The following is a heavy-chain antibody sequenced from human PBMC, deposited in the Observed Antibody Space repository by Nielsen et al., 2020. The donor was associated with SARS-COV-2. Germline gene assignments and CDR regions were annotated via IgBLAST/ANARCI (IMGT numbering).Heavy chain of an antibody. D-gene: IGHD6-19*01. V-gene: IGHV4-59*12. J-gene: IGHJ4*02. Sequence: SETLSLTCTVSGGSIGSYYWSWIRQPPGKGLEWIASIHYSGHTYYTPTLKSRVTISIDTSENQFSLRLTSVTAADTAVYYCARSPRGSGWFRGPGRLDYWGQGSLVPVSS. CDR2: IHYSGHT. CDR3: ARSPRGSGWFRGPGRLDY. CDR1: GGSIGSYY.